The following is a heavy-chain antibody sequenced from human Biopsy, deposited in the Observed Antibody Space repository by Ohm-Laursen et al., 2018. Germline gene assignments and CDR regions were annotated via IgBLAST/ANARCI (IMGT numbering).Heavy chain of an antibody. CDR2: IYIGGDT. CDR1: GSTVSNNN. V-gene: IGHV3-66*01. J-gene: IGHJ4*02. CDR3: ARGPSGVATIG. Sequence: SLRLSCSASGSTVSNNNNTWGRQPPGTGLEWVSIIYIGGDTRYADTVKVRFTISRDNSKNTQYLQMNSLRVEDTAVYYYARGPSGVATIGRGQGTLVTVSS. D-gene: IGHD5-24*01.